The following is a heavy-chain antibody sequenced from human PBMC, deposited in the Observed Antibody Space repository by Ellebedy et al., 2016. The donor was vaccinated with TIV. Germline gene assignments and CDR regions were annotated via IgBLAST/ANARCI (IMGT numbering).Heavy chain of an antibody. Sequence: MPSETLSLTCDVSGGSININTWWSWVRQPPGKGLEWIGQISHSGSTVYSPSLRSRVIISVDKSRNQFSLTLSSVTAADTAVYYCASGYDYVWWSYRYGDYYFMDVWGKGTTVTVSS. CDR3: ASGYDYVWWSYRYGDYYFMDV. CDR2: ISHSGST. V-gene: IGHV4-4*02. D-gene: IGHD3-16*02. CDR1: GGSININTW. J-gene: IGHJ6*03.